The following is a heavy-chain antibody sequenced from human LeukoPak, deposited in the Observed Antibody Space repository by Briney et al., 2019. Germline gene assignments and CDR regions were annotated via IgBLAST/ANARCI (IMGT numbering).Heavy chain of an antibody. CDR3: AKVGYCSGGSCYWDFDY. D-gene: IGHD2-15*01. V-gene: IGHV3-23*01. Sequence: GGSLRLSCAASGFTFSSYAMSWVRQAPGKGLEWVSAISGSGGSTYYADSVKGRFTISRDNSKNTLYLQMNSLRAEDTAVYYCAKVGYCSGGSCYWDFDYWGQGTLVTVSS. CDR2: ISGSGGST. J-gene: IGHJ4*02. CDR1: GFTFSSYA.